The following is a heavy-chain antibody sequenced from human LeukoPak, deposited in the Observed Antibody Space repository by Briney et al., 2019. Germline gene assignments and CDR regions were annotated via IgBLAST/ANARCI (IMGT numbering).Heavy chain of an antibody. Sequence: PGGSLRLSCSASGFTFSSYSMNWVRQAPGKGLEWVSYISSSSSTIYYADSVKGRFTISRDNAKNSLYLQMNSLRDEDTAVYYCARDGTAWFGELYRIFWGQGTMVTVSS. CDR1: GFTFSSYS. D-gene: IGHD3-10*01. V-gene: IGHV3-48*02. CDR3: ARDGTAWFGELYRIF. J-gene: IGHJ3*01. CDR2: ISSSSSTI.